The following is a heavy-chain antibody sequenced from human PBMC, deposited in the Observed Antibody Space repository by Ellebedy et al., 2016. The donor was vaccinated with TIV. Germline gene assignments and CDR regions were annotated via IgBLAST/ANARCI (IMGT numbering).Heavy chain of an antibody. CDR1: GGSFSGYY. J-gene: IGHJ5*02. Sequence: SETLSLXXAVYGGSFSGYYWSWIRQPPGKGLEWIGEINHSGSTNYNPSLKSRVTISVDTSKNQFSLKLSSVTAADTAVYYCARASGSPWGQGTLVTVSS. V-gene: IGHV4-34*01. CDR2: INHSGST. D-gene: IGHD6-19*01. CDR3: ARASGSP.